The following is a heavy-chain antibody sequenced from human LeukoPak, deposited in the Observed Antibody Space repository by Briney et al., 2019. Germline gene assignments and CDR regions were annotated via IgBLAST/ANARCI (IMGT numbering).Heavy chain of an antibody. D-gene: IGHD5-18*01. CDR3: ASRGYTYDQRDFDY. CDR1: GFTFSSYW. CDR2: INSDGSST. V-gene: IGHV3-74*01. Sequence: GGSLRLSCAASGFTFSSYWMHWVRQAPGKGLEWVSRINSDGSSTSYADSVKGRFTISRDNAKNTLYLQMNSLRVEDTAVYYCASRGYTYDQRDFDYWGQGTLVTVSS. J-gene: IGHJ4*02.